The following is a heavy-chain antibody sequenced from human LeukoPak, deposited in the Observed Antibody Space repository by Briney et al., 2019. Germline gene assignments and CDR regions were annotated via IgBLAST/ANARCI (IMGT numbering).Heavy chain of an antibody. CDR3: ARRTYDSSAYPTPYYFDY. J-gene: IGHJ4*02. CDR1: GYSFTSYW. D-gene: IGHD3-22*01. V-gene: IGHV5-51*01. CDR2: IYPGDSDT. Sequence: GESLKISCKASGYSFTSYWITWVRQMPGKGLEWMGIIYPGDSDTRYSPSFQGQVTISADKSISTAYLQWSSLKASDTAMYYCARRTYDSSAYPTPYYFDYWGQGTLVTVSS.